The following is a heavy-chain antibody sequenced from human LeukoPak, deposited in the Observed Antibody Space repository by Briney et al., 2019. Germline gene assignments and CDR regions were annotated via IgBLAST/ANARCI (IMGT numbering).Heavy chain of an antibody. CDR1: GFTFSHYA. CDR2: IGGGGDGA. D-gene: IGHD6-19*01. V-gene: IGHV3-23*01. CDR3: AKDAPFYSSGWYPYDAFDI. J-gene: IGHJ3*02. Sequence: GGSLRLSCAASGFTFSHYAMRWVRQAPGKGLEWLSEIGGGGDGAYHADSVKGRFTISRDNSKNTLYLQMNSLRAEDTAVYYCAKDAPFYSSGWYPYDAFDIWGQGTMVTVSS.